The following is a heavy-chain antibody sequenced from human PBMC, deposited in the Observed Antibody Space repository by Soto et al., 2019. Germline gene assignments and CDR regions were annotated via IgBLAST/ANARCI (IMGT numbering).Heavy chain of an antibody. CDR2: IYYSGST. V-gene: IGHV4-59*12. D-gene: IGHD5-18*01. Sequence: SETLSLTCTVSGGSISSYYWSWIRPPPGKVLEWIGYIYYSGSTNYNPSLKSRVTISVDTSKNQFSLKLSSVTAADTAVYYCARRTSGYSYGENYYGMDVWGQGTTVTVSS. CDR3: ARRTSGYSYGENYYGMDV. CDR1: GGSISSYY. J-gene: IGHJ6*02.